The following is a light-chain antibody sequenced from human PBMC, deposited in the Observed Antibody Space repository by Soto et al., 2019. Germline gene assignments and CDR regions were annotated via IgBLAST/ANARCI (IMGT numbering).Light chain of an antibody. CDR1: SSNIGSNT. V-gene: IGLV1-44*01. J-gene: IGLJ1*01. CDR3: AAWDDSLNGLYV. Sequence: QSVLTQPPSASGTPGQRVTISCSGSSSNIGSNTVNWYQQLPGTAPKLLIYSNNQRPSGVPDRLSGSKSGTSASLAISGLQSEDEAEDYCAAWDDSLNGLYVFGTGTKLTVL. CDR2: SNN.